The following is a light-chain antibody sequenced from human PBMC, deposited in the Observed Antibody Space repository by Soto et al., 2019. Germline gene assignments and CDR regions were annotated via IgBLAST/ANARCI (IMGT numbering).Light chain of an antibody. CDR1: QSVDSSY. CDR2: SAS. J-gene: IGKJ1*01. Sequence: LTQSPGTLSLSPGERVTLSCRASQSVDSSYLAWYQQKPGQAPRLLIYSASSRATGIPDRFSGSGSGSDFTLTISRLAPEDFAVYYCQQYGSSPWTFGQGTKVYIK. CDR3: QQYGSSPWT. V-gene: IGKV3-20*01.